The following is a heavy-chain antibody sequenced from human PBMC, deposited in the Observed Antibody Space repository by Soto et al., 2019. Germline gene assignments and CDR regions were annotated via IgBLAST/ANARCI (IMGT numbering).Heavy chain of an antibody. J-gene: IGHJ4*02. V-gene: IGHV4-59*08. Sequence: PSETLSLTCTVSGGSISSYYWSWIRQPPGKGLEWIGYIYYSGSTNYNPSLKSRVTISVDTSKNQFSLKLSSVTAADTAVYYCAGHGHNGSPGGPFDYWGQGTLVTVSS. CDR2: IYYSGST. D-gene: IGHD1-20*01. CDR1: GGSISSYY. CDR3: AGHGHNGSPGGPFDY.